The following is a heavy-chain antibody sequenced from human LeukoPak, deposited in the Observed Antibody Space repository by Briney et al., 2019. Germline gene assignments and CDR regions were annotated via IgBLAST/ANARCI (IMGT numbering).Heavy chain of an antibody. CDR2: ISGSGGST. CDR3: AKDGATGTWVYYYYGMDV. J-gene: IGHJ6*04. D-gene: IGHD1-1*01. Sequence: GGSLRLSCAASGFTFSSYAMSWVRQAPGKGLEWVSAISGSGGSTYYADSVKGRFTISRDNSKNTLYLQMNSLRAEDTAVYYCAKDGATGTWVYYYYGMDVWSKGTTVTVSS. CDR1: GFTFSSYA. V-gene: IGHV3-23*01.